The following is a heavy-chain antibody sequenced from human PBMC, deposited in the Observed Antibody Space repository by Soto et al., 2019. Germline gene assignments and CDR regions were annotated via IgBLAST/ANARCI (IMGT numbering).Heavy chain of an antibody. V-gene: IGHV4-39*01. CDR3: ARHTQSIVYYYYMDV. CDR2: IYYSGRT. J-gene: IGHJ6*03. Sequence: SETLSLTCTVSGGSISSSSYYWGWIRPPPGKGLEWIGSIYYSGRTYYNPSLKSRVTISVDTSKNQFSLKLSSVTAADTAVYYCARHTQSIVYYYYMDVWGKGTTVTVSS. D-gene: IGHD3-16*02. CDR1: GGSISSSSYY.